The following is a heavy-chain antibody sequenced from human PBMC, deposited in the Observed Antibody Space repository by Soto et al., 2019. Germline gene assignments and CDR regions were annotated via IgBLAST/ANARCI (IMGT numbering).Heavy chain of an antibody. CDR1: GGTFSSYA. CDR3: ARGRGYSSPTGFYYYGMDV. D-gene: IGHD6-13*01. V-gene: IGHV1-69*13. J-gene: IGHJ6*02. Sequence: SVKVSCKASGGTFSSYAISWVRQAPGQGLEWMGGIIPIFGTANYAQKFQGRVTITADESTSTAYMELSSLRSEDTAVYYCARGRGYSSPTGFYYYGMDVWGQGTTVTVSS. CDR2: IIPIFGTA.